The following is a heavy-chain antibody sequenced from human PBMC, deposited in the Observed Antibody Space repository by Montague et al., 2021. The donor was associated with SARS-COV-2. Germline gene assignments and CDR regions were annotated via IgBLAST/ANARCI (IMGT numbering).Heavy chain of an antibody. CDR2: IYYSGST. CDR3: ARKEMKYSSIWSTGGNWFDP. CDR1: GGSISSSSYY. V-gene: IGHV4-39*01. J-gene: IGHJ5*02. Sequence: SETLSLTCTVSGGSISSSSYYWGWIRQPPGKGLEWIGSIYYSGSTYYXPSLKSRVTISVDTSKNQFSLKLSSVTAADTAAYYCARKEMKYSSIWSTGGNWFDPWGQGTLVTVSS. D-gene: IGHD6-13*01.